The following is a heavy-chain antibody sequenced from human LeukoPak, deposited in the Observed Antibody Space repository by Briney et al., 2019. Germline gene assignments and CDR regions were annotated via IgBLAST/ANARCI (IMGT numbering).Heavy chain of an antibody. CDR3: ARGRSGSQPYGLDP. Sequence: PSETLSLTCAVYGGSFSGYYWSWIRQPPGKGLEWIGEISHSGSTNYNPSLKSRVTISVDTSKNQFSLKLSSVTAADTAVYYCARGRSGSQPYGLDPWGQGTLVTVSS. V-gene: IGHV4-34*01. J-gene: IGHJ5*02. CDR2: ISHSGST. CDR1: GGSFSGYY. D-gene: IGHD1-26*01.